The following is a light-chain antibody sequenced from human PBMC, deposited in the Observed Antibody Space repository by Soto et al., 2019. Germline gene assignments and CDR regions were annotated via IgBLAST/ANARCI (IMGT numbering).Light chain of an antibody. V-gene: IGLV1-51*02. CDR1: SSNIGNNY. CDR3: ATWDSSLSAGV. CDR2: ENN. Sequence: QSVLTQPPSVSAAPGQKVTISCSGSSSNIGNNYVSWYQQLPGTAPKLLIYENNVRPSGIPDRFSGSKSGTSATLGITGLQTGDEADYYYATWDSSLSAGVFGGGTKLTVL. J-gene: IGLJ3*02.